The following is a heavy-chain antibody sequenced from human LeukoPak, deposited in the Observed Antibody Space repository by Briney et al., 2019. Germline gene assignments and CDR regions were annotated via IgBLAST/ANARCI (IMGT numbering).Heavy chain of an antibody. CDR3: ASHDGIWGIDY. J-gene: IGHJ4*02. V-gene: IGHV4-61*02. CDR1: GGSISSGSYY. CDR2: IYTSGST. Sequence: SETLPLTCTVSGGSISSGSYYWSWIRQPAGKGLEWIGRIYTSGSTNYNPSLKSRVTISVDTSKNQLSLKLSSVTAADTAVYYCASHDGIWGIDYWGQGTLVTVSS. D-gene: IGHD3-16*01.